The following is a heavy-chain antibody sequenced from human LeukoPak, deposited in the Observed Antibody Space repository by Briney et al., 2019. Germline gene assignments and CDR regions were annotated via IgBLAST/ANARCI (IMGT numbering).Heavy chain of an antibody. Sequence: SETLSLTCTVSGGSISSYYWSWIRQPPGKGLEWIGYIYYSGSTNYNPSLKSRVTISVDTSKKQFSLKLNSVTAADTAVYYCARESWRGYFDPWGQGTLVTVSS. CDR3: ARESWRGYFDP. D-gene: IGHD3-10*01. CDR1: GGSISSYY. CDR2: IYYSGST. V-gene: IGHV4-59*12. J-gene: IGHJ4*02.